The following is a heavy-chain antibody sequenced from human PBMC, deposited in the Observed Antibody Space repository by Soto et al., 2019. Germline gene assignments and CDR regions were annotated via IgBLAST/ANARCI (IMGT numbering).Heavy chain of an antibody. V-gene: IGHV3-74*01. CDR3: ARGGSLNWYFDL. D-gene: IGHD1-26*01. CDR1: GFSFSSYW. Sequence: EVQLVESGGGLVQPGGSLRLSCAASGFSFSSYWMHWVRQAPGKGLVWVSRINSDGSSTSYADSVKGRFTISRDNAKNTLYLQMNSLRAEDTAVYYCARGGSLNWYFDLWGRGTLVTVSS. J-gene: IGHJ2*01. CDR2: INSDGSST.